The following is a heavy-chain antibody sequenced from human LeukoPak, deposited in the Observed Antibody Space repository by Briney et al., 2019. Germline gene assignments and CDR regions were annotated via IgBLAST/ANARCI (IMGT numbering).Heavy chain of an antibody. D-gene: IGHD3-22*01. Sequence: GASVKVSCKASGYTFTSYYMHWVRQAPGQGLEWMGIINPSGGSTSYAQKFQGRVTMTRDTSTSTVCMELSSLRSEDTAVYYCTGYDSSGYYNLGAFDIWGQGTMVTVSS. J-gene: IGHJ3*02. CDR2: INPSGGST. CDR1: GYTFTSYY. CDR3: TGYDSSGYYNLGAFDI. V-gene: IGHV1-46*01.